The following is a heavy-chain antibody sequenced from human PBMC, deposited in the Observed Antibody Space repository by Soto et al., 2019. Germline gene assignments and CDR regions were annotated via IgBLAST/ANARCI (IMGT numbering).Heavy chain of an antibody. Sequence: SETLSLTCTVSGGSISSYYWSWIRQPPGKGLEWIGYIYYSGSTNYNPSLKSRVTISVDTSKNQFSLKLSSVTAADTAVYYCARDPSYYDYIWGSYRYARGHAFDIWGQGTMVTVSS. J-gene: IGHJ3*02. D-gene: IGHD3-16*02. CDR2: IYYSGST. V-gene: IGHV4-59*01. CDR1: GGSISSYY. CDR3: ARDPSYYDYIWGSYRYARGHAFDI.